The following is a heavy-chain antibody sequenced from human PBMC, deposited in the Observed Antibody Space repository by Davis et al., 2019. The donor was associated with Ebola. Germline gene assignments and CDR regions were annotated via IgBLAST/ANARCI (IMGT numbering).Heavy chain of an antibody. CDR1: GYTFTSYY. J-gene: IGHJ6*03. D-gene: IGHD2-2*01. Sequence: ASVKVSCKASGYTFTSYYMHWVRQAPGQGLEWMGIINPSGGSTSYAQKFQGRVTMTRDTSTSTVYMELSSLRSEDTAVYYCACSSTSHRDYYYYMDVWGKGTTVTVSS. CDR2: INPSGGST. CDR3: ACSSTSHRDYYYYMDV. V-gene: IGHV1-46*03.